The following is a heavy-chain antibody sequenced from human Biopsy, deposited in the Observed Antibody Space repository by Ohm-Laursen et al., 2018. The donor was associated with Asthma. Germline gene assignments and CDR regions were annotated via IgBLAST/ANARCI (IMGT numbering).Heavy chain of an antibody. V-gene: IGHV4-39*01. CDR1: SGSGGYMRSGNYY. CDR3: VRGSSSWHHGPFHYYYGLDV. D-gene: IGHD6-13*01. J-gene: IGHJ6*02. CDR2: IYYSGTT. Sequence: GTLSLTCSLSSGSGGYMRSGNYYWGWIRQPPGKGLEWIGSIYYSGTTYYNPSLESRVTVSADTSKNQFSLKLTSVTAAGTAVYYCVRGSSSWHHGPFHYYYGLDVWGQGTTATVSS.